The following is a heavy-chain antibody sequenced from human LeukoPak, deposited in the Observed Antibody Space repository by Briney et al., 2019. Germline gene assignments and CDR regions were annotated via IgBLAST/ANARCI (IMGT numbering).Heavy chain of an antibody. CDR2: IHYNGNT. J-gene: IGHJ4*02. CDR1: GPPIISYY. V-gene: IGHV4-59*08. D-gene: IGHD2-8*02. Sequence: SETLSLTCTVFGPPIISYYGGWVRQPPGKGLEWIGHIHYNGNTDYNPSLKSRATTSIDTSNKQISLKLTSGTLAQLTTHYCTSLTHADTGAHGEFDYWGQGILVSVSS. CDR3: TSLTHADTGAHGEFDY.